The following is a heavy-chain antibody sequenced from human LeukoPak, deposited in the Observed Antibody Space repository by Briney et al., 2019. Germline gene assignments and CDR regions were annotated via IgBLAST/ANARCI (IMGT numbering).Heavy chain of an antibody. J-gene: IGHJ4*02. CDR2: TYYRSKWYN. CDR3: AREWAQHQNIVVVPAAIDY. D-gene: IGHD2-2*01. Sequence: SQTLSLTCAISGDSVSSNSAAWNWIRQSPSRGLEWLGRTYYRSKWYNDYAVSVKSRITINPDTSKNQFSLQLNSVTPEDTAVYYCAREWAQHQNIVVVPAAIDYWGQGTLVTVSS. CDR1: GDSVSSNSAA. V-gene: IGHV6-1*01.